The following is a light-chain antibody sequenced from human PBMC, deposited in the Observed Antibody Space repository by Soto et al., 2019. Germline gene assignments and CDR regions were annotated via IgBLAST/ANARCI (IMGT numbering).Light chain of an antibody. CDR2: RNN. Sequence: QSVLTQPPSASGTPGQRVTISCSGSSSNIGSNYVYWYQQLPGTAPKLLIYRNNQRPSGVPDRFSGSKSGTSVSLAVSGLRSEDEADYYCAAWDYSLSGYVFGTGSMVT. J-gene: IGLJ1*01. V-gene: IGLV1-47*01. CDR3: AAWDYSLSGYV. CDR1: SSNIGSNY.